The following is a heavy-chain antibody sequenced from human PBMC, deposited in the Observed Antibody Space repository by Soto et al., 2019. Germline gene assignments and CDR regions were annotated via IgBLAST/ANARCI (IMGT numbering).Heavy chain of an antibody. Sequence: GASVKVSCKASGYTFTSYYMHWVRQAPGQGLEWMGIINPSGGSTSYAQKFQGRVTMTRDTSTSTVYMELSSLRSEDTAVYSCARGRYSMKRVELADYWGQGTLVTVSS. CDR3: ARGRYSMKRVELADY. J-gene: IGHJ4*02. V-gene: IGHV1-46*03. D-gene: IGHD3-22*01. CDR1: GYTFTSYY. CDR2: INPSGGST.